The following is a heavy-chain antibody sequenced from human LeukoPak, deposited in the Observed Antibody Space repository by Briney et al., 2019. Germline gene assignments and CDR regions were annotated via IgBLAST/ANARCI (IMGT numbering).Heavy chain of an antibody. D-gene: IGHD3-22*01. CDR2: FDPEDGET. Sequence: ASVKVSCKVSGYTLTEVSMHWVRQAPGKGLEWMGGFDPEDGETIYAQKFQGRVTMTEDTSTDTAYMELSSLRSEDTAVYYCATGFVVVTTGAFDIWGQGTMVTVSS. CDR1: GYTLTEVS. J-gene: IGHJ3*02. V-gene: IGHV1-24*01. CDR3: ATGFVVVTTGAFDI.